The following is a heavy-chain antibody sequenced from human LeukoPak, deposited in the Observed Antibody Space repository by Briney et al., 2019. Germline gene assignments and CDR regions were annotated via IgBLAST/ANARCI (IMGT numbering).Heavy chain of an antibody. V-gene: IGHV4-34*01. Sequence: PSETLSLTCAVYGVSFSGYYWSWIRQPPGKGLEWIGEINHSGSTNYNPSLKSRVTISVDTSKNQFSLKLSSVTAADTAVYYCARGRSGSSWNYYYYYGMDVWGQGTTVTVSS. CDR3: ARGRSGSSWNYYYYYGMDV. CDR2: INHSGST. J-gene: IGHJ6*02. CDR1: GVSFSGYY. D-gene: IGHD6-13*01.